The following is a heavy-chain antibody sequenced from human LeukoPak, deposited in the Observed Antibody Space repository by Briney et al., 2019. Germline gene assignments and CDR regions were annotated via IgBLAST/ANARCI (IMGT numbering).Heavy chain of an antibody. V-gene: IGHV3-30*18. CDR1: GFTFSSYG. CDR2: ISYDGSNK. CDR3: AKVGDYVYYGMDV. J-gene: IGHJ6*02. Sequence: GGSLRLSCAASGFTFSSYGMHWVRQAPGKGLEWVAVISYDGSNKYYADSVKGRFTISRDNSKNTLYLQMNSLRAEDTAVYYCAKVGDYVYYGMDVWGQGTTVTVSS.